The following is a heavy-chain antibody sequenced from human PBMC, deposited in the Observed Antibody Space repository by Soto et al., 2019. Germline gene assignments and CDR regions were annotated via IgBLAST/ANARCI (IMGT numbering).Heavy chain of an antibody. V-gene: IGHV3-20*04. J-gene: IGHJ6*02. D-gene: IGHD6-13*01. CDR2: IKWNGGST. CDR1: GFTFDDYG. Sequence: PGGSLRLSCAASGFTFDDYGMSWVRQAPGKGLEWVSGIKWNGGSTGYADSVKGRFTISRDNAKNSLYLQMNSLRAEDTALYYCARDRSRAGYYYYGMDVWGQGTTVTVSS. CDR3: ARDRSRAGYYYYGMDV.